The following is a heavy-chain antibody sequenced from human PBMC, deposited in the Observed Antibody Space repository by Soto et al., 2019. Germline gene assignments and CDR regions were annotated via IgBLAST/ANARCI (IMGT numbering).Heavy chain of an antibody. CDR1: GGSFSGYY. D-gene: IGHD3-3*01. CDR2: INHSGST. V-gene: IGHV4-34*01. J-gene: IGHJ5*02. Sequence: SETLSLTCAVYGGSFSGYYWSWIRQPPGKGLEWIGEINHSGSTNYNPSLKSRVTISVDTSKNQFSLKLSSVTAADTAVYYCARGRFFWSGYANWFDPWGQGTLVTVSS. CDR3: ARGRFFWSGYANWFDP.